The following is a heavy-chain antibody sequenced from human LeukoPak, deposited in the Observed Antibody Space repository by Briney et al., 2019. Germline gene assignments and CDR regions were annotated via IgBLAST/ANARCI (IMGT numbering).Heavy chain of an antibody. D-gene: IGHD5-12*01. CDR1: GYTFTSYY. J-gene: IGHJ6*02. V-gene: IGHV1-46*01. Sequence: ASVNVSCKASGYTFTSYYMHWVRQAPGQGLEWMGIINPNGGSTSFAQHFQGRVTITRDTSTSTVYMELSSLRSENTAAYCCARVYIGYDSNVYYYYGMDVWGQGTTVTVSS. CDR3: ARVYIGYDSNVYYYYGMDV. CDR2: INPNGGST.